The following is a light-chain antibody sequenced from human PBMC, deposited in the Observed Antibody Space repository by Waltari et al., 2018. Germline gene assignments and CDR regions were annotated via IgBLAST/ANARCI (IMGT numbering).Light chain of an antibody. CDR2: HAS. V-gene: IGKV3-20*01. J-gene: IGKJ1*01. CDR3: HQYVESPAT. CDR1: QSVSSY. Sequence: EIVLTQSPGTVSLSPGDRATFSCWATQSVSSYFAWSQPTPGQAPRLLIYHASTMATGIPDRFSGSGSGTDFSLTISRLGPEDFAMYYCHQYVESPATFGQGTKVEIK.